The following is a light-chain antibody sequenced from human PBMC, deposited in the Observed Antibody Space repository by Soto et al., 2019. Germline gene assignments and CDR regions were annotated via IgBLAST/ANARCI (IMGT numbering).Light chain of an antibody. CDR1: SSDIGGYYY. CDR2: QVT. CDR3: TSYSSSDIFYV. V-gene: IGLV2-14*01. Sequence: SVLTHPASVSGSPGQSITISCTGTSSDIGGYYYVSWYQHHPGKAPKLLIYQVTNRPSRVSNRFSGSKSGNTASLTISGLQADDEADYYCTSYSSSDIFYVFGTGTKVTVL. J-gene: IGLJ1*01.